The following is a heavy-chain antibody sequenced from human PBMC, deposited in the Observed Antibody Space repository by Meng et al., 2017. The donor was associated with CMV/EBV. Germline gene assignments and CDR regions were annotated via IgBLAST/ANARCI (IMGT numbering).Heavy chain of an antibody. J-gene: IGHJ4*02. CDR3: ARGGGYCGSINCFGIDY. Sequence: GESLKISCGASGFIFSSYTMHWVRQAPGKGLQWMTLVSYDGSNTFYADSVKGRVTISRDNSKNTLYLQMSRLRIDDTAMYYCARGGGYCGSINCFGIDYWGQGALVTVSS. V-gene: IGHV3-30-3*01. CDR1: GFIFSSYT. D-gene: IGHD2-2*01. CDR2: VSYDGSNT.